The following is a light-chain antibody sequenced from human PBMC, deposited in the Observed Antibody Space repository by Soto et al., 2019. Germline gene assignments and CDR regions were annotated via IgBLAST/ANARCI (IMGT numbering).Light chain of an antibody. CDR2: DAS. CDR3: QQRSNWLT. CDR1: QSVSSSY. J-gene: IGKJ4*01. V-gene: IGKV3D-20*02. Sequence: DSFLSLSPFTLFLYPVRRATLSCRASQSVSSSYLAWYQQKPGQAPRLLIYDASNRATGIPARFSGSGSGTDFTLTISSLEPEEFAVYYSQQRSNWLTFGGGTKVDIK.